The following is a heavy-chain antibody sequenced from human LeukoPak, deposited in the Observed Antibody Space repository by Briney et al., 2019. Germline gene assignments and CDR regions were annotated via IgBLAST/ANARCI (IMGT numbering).Heavy chain of an antibody. Sequence: HSGGSLRLSCAASGFTFSFYWMHWVRQAPGKGLVWVSRINNDGRSTSYAGSVKGRFTISRDNAKNTLYLQMNSLRAEDTAVYYCARDNEYCTGGTCRLDYWGQGALVTVSS. CDR3: ARDNEYCTGGTCRLDY. V-gene: IGHV3-74*01. CDR2: INNDGRST. D-gene: IGHD2-15*01. J-gene: IGHJ4*02. CDR1: GFTFSFYW.